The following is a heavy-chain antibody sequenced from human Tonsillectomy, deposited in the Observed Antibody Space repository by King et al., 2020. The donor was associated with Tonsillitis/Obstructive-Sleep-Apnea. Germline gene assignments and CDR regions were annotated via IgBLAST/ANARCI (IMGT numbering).Heavy chain of an antibody. Sequence: VQLVESGGGLVKPGRSLRLSCTASGFTFGDYAMSWFRQAPGKGLEWVGFIRSKAYGGTTEYAASVKGRFTISRDDSKSIAYLQMKSLKTEDTAVYYCTRAYYDFWSGYCGGRYWGQGTLVTVSS. D-gene: IGHD3-3*01. CDR1: GFTFGDYA. CDR3: TRAYYDFWSGYCGGRY. CDR2: IRSKAYGGTT. V-gene: IGHV3-49*05. J-gene: IGHJ4*02.